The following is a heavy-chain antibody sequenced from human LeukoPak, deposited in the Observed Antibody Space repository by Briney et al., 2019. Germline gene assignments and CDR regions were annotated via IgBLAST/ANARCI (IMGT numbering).Heavy chain of an antibody. V-gene: IGHV1-18*01. CDR3: ATGDSSGWLWRH. D-gene: IGHD6-19*01. CDR2: ISAYNGNT. J-gene: IGHJ4*02. CDR1: GYTFTSYG. Sequence: ASVKVSCKASGYTFTSYGISWVRQAPGHGLEWMGWISAYNGNTNYAQKLLRRGTMTTDTSTSTAYMELRSLRSDDTAVYYCATGDSSGWLWRHWGQGTLVTVSS.